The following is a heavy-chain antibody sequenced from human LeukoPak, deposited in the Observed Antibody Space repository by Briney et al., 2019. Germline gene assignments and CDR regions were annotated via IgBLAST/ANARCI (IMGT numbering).Heavy chain of an antibody. V-gene: IGHV1-24*01. Sequence: ASVKVSCKVSGYTLIELSMHWVRQAPGKGLEWMGGFHPKDGKTIYAQKFQGRVTMTEDTSTDTAYMELSSLRSEDTAVYYCATVPGGGYQYYFDNWGQGALVSVSS. CDR3: ATVPGGGYQYYFDN. CDR2: FHPKDGKT. J-gene: IGHJ4*02. CDR1: GYTLIELS. D-gene: IGHD2-2*01.